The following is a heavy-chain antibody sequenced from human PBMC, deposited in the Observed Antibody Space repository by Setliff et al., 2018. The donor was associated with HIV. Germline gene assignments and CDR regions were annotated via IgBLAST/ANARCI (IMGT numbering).Heavy chain of an antibody. Sequence: TGGSLRLSCAASGFTFSTYWMSWVRQAPGKGLEWVANIKQDGSEENYMDSVKGRFTISRDNAKNSLYLQMNSLRAEDTAVYYCARETRPGLTRSGFDYWGQGALVTVSS. D-gene: IGHD1-1*01. J-gene: IGHJ4*02. V-gene: IGHV3-7*05. CDR3: ARETRPGLTRSGFDY. CDR1: GFTFSTYW. CDR2: IKQDGSEE.